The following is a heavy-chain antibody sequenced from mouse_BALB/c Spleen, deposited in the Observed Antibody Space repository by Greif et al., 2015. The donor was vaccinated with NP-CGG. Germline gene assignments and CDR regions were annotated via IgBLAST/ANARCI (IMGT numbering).Heavy chain of an antibody. CDR3: ARSDGYFDY. CDR1: GYTFTSYW. V-gene: IGHV1-7*01. Sequence: QVQLQQSGAELAKPGASVKMSCKASGYTFTSYWVHWVKQRPGQGLEWIGYINPSTGYTEYNQKFKDKATLTADKSSSTAYMQLSSLTSEDSAVYYCARSDGYFDYWGQGTPLTVSS. CDR2: INPSTGYT. J-gene: IGHJ2*01. D-gene: IGHD2-3*01.